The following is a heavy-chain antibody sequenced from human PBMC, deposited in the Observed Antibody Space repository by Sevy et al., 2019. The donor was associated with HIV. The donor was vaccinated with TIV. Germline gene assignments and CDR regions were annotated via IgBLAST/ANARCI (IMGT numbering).Heavy chain of an antibody. CDR2: ISSGSSYI. CDR3: AKDGAYYRSDGMDV. J-gene: IGHJ6*02. D-gene: IGHD3-10*01. V-gene: IGHV3-21*01. Sequence: RGSLRLSCAASGFTFSYYDLNWVRQAPGKGLEWVSSISSGSSYIYYADSVKGRFTISRDNAENSLFLQMNSLRAEDKAVYYCAKDGAYYRSDGMDVWGQGTTVTVSS. CDR1: GFTFSYYD.